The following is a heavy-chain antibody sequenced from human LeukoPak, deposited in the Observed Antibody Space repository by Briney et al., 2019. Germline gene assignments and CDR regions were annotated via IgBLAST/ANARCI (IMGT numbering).Heavy chain of an antibody. Sequence: SETLSLTCTVSGGSISSHYWSWIRQPPGTGLEWIGNIYNSGGTNYNPSLKSRVTTSVDTSKNQFSLKLTSVTAADTAVYYCARYRGNSNGGFDPWGQGTLVTVSS. V-gene: IGHV4-59*11. J-gene: IGHJ5*02. D-gene: IGHD4-23*01. CDR3: ARYRGNSNGGFDP. CDR1: GGSISSHY. CDR2: IYNSGGT.